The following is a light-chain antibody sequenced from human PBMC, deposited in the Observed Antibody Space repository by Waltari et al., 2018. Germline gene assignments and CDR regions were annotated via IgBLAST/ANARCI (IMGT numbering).Light chain of an antibody. Sequence: QSVLTQPASVSGSSGQSLTIPCTGTSSDVGAYNYFSWYQQHPGKAPKIVIYDVRKRPSGVSDRFSGSKSGNTASLTISGLQAEDEADYYCSSYTSGNTWVFGGGTKLTVL. J-gene: IGLJ3*02. V-gene: IGLV2-14*03. CDR2: DVR. CDR1: SSDVGAYNY. CDR3: SSYTSGNTWV.